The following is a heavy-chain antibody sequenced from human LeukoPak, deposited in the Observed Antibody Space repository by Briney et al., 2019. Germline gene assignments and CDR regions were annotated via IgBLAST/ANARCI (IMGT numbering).Heavy chain of an antibody. D-gene: IGHD3-22*01. V-gene: IGHV4-30-4*01. Sequence: SETLSLTCTVSGGSISSGDYYWSWIRQPPGKGLEWIGYIYYSGSTYYNPSLKSRVTISVDTSKNQFSLKLSSVTAADTAVYYCARDGRAGYYDSSGYYHKAFDIWGQGTMVTVSS. CDR2: IYYSGST. J-gene: IGHJ3*02. CDR3: ARDGRAGYYDSSGYYHKAFDI. CDR1: GGSISSGDYY.